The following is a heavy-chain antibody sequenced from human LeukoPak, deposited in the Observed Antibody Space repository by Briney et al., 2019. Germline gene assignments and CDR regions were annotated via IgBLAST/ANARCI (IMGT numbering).Heavy chain of an antibody. V-gene: IGHV1-2*02. J-gene: IGHJ4*02. CDR3: ARGSNALTSPLYFDH. CDR2: INPNSGGT. D-gene: IGHD4/OR15-4a*01. Sequence: GASVKVSCKASGYTFTGYYMHWVRQAPGQGREWMGWINPNSGGTNYAQKFQGRVTMTRDTSISTAYMELSRLRSDDTAVYYCARGSNALTSPLYFDHWGQGTLVTVSS. CDR1: GYTFTGYY.